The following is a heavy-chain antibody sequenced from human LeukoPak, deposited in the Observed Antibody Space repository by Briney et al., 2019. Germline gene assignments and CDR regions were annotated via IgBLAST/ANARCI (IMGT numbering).Heavy chain of an antibody. CDR2: INPNSGGT. J-gene: IGHJ4*02. CDR1: GYTFSGYD. D-gene: IGHD5-18*01. CDR3: ARGRGRGYSYGYLGY. V-gene: IGHV1-2*02. Sequence: ASVKVSCKASGYTFSGYDMHWVRQAPGQGLEWMGWINPNSGGTDSVQKFQDRVTMARDTSIPTAYMELSRLRSDDTAVYYCARGRGRGYSYGYLGYWGQGTLVTVSS.